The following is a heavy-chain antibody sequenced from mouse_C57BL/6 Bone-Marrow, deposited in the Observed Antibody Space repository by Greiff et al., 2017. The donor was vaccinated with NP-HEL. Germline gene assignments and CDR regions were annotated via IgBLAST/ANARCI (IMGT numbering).Heavy chain of an antibody. Sequence: VQLQQPGAELVRPGSSVKLSCKASGYTFTSYWMHWVKQRPIQGLEWIGNIDPSDSETHYNQKFKDKATLTVDKSSSTAYMQLSSLTSEDSAVYYCARALRRPWFAYWGQGTLVTVSA. V-gene: IGHV1-52*01. CDR3: ARALRRPWFAY. CDR2: IDPSDSET. D-gene: IGHD3-2*02. CDR1: GYTFTSYW. J-gene: IGHJ3*01.